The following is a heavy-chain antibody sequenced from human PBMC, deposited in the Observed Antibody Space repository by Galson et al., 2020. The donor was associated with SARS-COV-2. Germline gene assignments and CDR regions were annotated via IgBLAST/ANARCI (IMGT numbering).Heavy chain of an antibody. J-gene: IGHJ4*02. V-gene: IGHV3-23*01. D-gene: IGHD5-18*01. CDR1: GFTFSSYA. CDR2: LSGSGGST. Sequence: TGGSLRLSCAASGFTFSSYAMSWVRQAPGRGLEWVSSLSGSGGSTCYADSVKGHFTISRDNTKNTLYLQMNSLRAEDTAVYYCAKNSGYSYGGTYYFDYWGQGTLVTVSS. CDR3: AKNSGYSYGGTYYFDY.